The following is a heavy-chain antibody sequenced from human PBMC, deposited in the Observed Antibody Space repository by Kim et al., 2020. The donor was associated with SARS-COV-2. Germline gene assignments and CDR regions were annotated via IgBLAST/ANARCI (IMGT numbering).Heavy chain of an antibody. V-gene: IGHV4-39*01. CDR3: ARLGGGWELLSV. CDR1: GGSISSSSYY. Sequence: SETLSLTCTVSGGSISSSSYYWGWIRQPPGKGLEWIGSIYYSGSTYYNPSLKSRVTISVDTSKNQFSLKLSSVTAADTAVYYCARLGGGWELLSVWGQGTTVTVSS. D-gene: IGHD1-26*01. CDR2: IYYSGST. J-gene: IGHJ6*02.